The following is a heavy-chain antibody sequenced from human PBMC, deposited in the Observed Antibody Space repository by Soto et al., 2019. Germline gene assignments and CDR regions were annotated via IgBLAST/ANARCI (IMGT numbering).Heavy chain of an antibody. Sequence: PGGSLTLYRAASGFTFSNAWMSWVRQTPGKGLEWVGRIKSKTDGGTTDYAAPVKGRFTISRDDSKNTLYLQMNSLKTEDTAVYYCTTNVREDQDEYSSGWEHRYYFDYWGQGTLVTVSS. V-gene: IGHV3-15*01. J-gene: IGHJ4*02. D-gene: IGHD6-19*01. CDR2: IKSKTDGGTT. CDR1: GFTFSNAW. CDR3: TTNVREDQDEYSSGWEHRYYFDY.